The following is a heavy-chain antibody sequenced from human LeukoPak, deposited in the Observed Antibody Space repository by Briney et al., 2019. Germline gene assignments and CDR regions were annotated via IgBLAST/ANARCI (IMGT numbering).Heavy chain of an antibody. V-gene: IGHV3-66*04. CDR3: ARRTHGSGSC. CDR1: GFTVSSDY. CDR2: TYSGGST. Sequence: GGSLRLSCAASGFTVSSDYMSWVRQAPGKRLEWVSVTYSGGSTYYADSVKGRFSISRDNSKNTLYLQVHSLRAEDTAVYYCARRTHGSGSCWGQGTLVTVSS. J-gene: IGHJ4*02. D-gene: IGHD6-19*01.